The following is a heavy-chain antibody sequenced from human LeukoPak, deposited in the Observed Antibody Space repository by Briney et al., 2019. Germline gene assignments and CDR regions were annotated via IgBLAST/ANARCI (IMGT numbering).Heavy chain of an antibody. CDR3: ARDRMNGYIYGQPPSAT. J-gene: IGHJ5*02. Sequence: ASVKVSCKASGYTFTSYYMHWVRHAPGQGLEWMGIINPSGGSTSYAQKFQGRVTMTRDTSTSTVYMELSSLRSEDTAVYYCARDRMNGYIYGQPPSATWGQETLVTVSS. V-gene: IGHV1-46*01. CDR2: INPSGGST. D-gene: IGHD5-18*01. CDR1: GYTFTSYY.